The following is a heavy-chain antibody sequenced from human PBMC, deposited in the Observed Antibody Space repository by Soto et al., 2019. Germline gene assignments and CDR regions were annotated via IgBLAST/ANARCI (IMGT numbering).Heavy chain of an antibody. Sequence: PSETLSLTCAVSGGSISTKNWWTWVRQPPGKGLEWIGEIYYSGSTNYNPSLKSRVTISVDKSKNQFSLNLSSVTAADTAVYYCASRDPGTSVDYWGQGTLVTVSS. CDR1: GGSISTKNW. CDR2: IYYSGST. V-gene: IGHV4-4*02. J-gene: IGHJ4*02. D-gene: IGHD1-7*01. CDR3: ASRDPGTSVDY.